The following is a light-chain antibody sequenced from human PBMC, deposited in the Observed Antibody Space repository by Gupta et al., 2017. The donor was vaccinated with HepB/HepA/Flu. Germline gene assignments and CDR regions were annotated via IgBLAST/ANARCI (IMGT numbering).Light chain of an antibody. CDR2: GAS. CDR3: QQDGSSPRVT. Sequence: EIVLTQSPGTLSLSPGERATLSCRASQSVSSSYLAWYQQKPGQAPRLLIYGASSRATGIPDRFSGSGSGTDFTLTISRREPEDFAVYYCQQDGSSPRVTFGGGTKVEIK. V-gene: IGKV3-20*01. J-gene: IGKJ4*01. CDR1: QSVSSSY.